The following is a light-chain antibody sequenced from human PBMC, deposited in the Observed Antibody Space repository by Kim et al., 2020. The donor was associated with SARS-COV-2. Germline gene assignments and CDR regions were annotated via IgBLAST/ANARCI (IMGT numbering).Light chain of an antibody. V-gene: IGKV3-20*01. Sequence: EIVLTQSPATLSLSPGERATLSCRTSQTFSSSYLAWYQQKPGQAPRLLVYGTSSRVTGIPDRFSGSGSGTDFTFTISRLEPEDFAVYYCQQYGHSHPNTFGQGTKLEIK. CDR2: GTS. CDR1: QTFSSSY. J-gene: IGKJ2*01. CDR3: QQYGHSHPNT.